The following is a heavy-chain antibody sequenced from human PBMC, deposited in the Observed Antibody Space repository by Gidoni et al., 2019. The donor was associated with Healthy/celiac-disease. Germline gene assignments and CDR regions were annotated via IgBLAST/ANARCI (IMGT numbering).Heavy chain of an antibody. CDR1: GYTVTGNY. D-gene: IGHD4-17*01. CDR2: MNPNSGGT. Sequence: QVQLVQSGAAVKKHGASVNVSCMASGYTVTGNYMHWVRQATGHGLEWMEWMNPNSGGTNYAQKFQGRVTMTRDTSISTAYMERSRLRSDDTAVYYCARFSTVTTSYYYGMDVWGQGTTVTVSS. V-gene: IGHV1-2*02. CDR3: ARFSTVTTSYYYGMDV. J-gene: IGHJ6*02.